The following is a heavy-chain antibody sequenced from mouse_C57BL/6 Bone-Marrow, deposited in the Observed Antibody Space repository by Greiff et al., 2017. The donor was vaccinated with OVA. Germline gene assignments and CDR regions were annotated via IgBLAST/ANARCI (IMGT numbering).Heavy chain of an antibody. CDR2: IDPENGDT. Sequence: EVQLQQSGAELVRPGASVKLSCTASGFNIKDDYMHWVKQRPEQGLEWIGWIDPENGDTEYASKLQGKATITADTSSNTAYLQLSSLTSEDTAVYYCTTAQATWFAYWGQGTLVTVSA. V-gene: IGHV14-4*01. CDR3: TTAQATWFAY. CDR1: GFNIKDDY. D-gene: IGHD3-2*02. J-gene: IGHJ3*01.